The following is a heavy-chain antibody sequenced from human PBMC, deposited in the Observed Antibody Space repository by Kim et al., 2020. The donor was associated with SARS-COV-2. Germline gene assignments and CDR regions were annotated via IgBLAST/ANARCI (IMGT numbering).Heavy chain of an antibody. CDR2: ISGSGGST. D-gene: IGHD3-10*01. CDR3: AKDFVPPLTPKYYYGSGPNWFDP. V-gene: IGHV3-23*01. CDR1: GFTFSSYA. J-gene: IGHJ5*02. Sequence: GGSLRLSCAASGFTFSSYAMSWVRQAPGKGLEWVSAISGSGGSTYYADSVKGRFTISRDNSKNTLYLQMNSLRAEDTAVYYCAKDFVPPLTPKYYYGSGPNWFDPWGQGTLVTVSS.